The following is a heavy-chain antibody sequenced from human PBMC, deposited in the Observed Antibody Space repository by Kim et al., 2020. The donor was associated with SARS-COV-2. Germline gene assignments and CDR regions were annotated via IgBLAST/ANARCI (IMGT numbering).Heavy chain of an antibody. V-gene: IGHV3-9*01. D-gene: IGHD3-10*01. Sequence: GYADSVRGQLPISRGNAKNSLYLQMNRLRAEATAVYYCAVGSRGNTFDIWGQGTMVTVSS. J-gene: IGHJ3*02. CDR3: AVGSRGNTFDI.